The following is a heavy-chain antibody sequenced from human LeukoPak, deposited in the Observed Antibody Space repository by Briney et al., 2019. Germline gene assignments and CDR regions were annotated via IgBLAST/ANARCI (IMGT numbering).Heavy chain of an antibody. D-gene: IGHD3-22*01. Sequence: GGSLRLSCGASSFTFSSYVMSWVRQAPGKGLEWVSTVSTTGGSTYYADSVKGRFTISRDNSKDTLYLQMNSLRAEDTAVYYCARGPHTHYYDSRNFDYWGQGTLVTVSS. V-gene: IGHV3-23*01. CDR3: ARGPHTHYYDSRNFDY. J-gene: IGHJ4*02. CDR1: SFTFSSYV. CDR2: VSTTGGST.